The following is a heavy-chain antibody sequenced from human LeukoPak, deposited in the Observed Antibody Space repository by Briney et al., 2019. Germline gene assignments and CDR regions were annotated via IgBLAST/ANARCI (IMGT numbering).Heavy chain of an antibody. D-gene: IGHD6-13*01. Sequence: GGSLRLSCVGSGCTFSGYWMNWVRQAPGRGLEWVAKIEEDGSAKYYMDAVKGRFSIYRDNAKNSLYLQMYSLRAEDTAMYYCARAGQLNYWGQGTLVTVSS. CDR1: GCTFSGYW. CDR3: ARAGQLNY. CDR2: IEEDGSAK. J-gene: IGHJ4*02. V-gene: IGHV3-7*05.